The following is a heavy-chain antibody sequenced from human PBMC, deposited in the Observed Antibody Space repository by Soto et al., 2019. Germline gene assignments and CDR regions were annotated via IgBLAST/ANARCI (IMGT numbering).Heavy chain of an antibody. Sequence: QVQLVQSGAEVKKPGSSVKVSCKASGGTFSSYAISWVRQAPGQGLEWMGGIIPIFGTANYAQKFQGRVTITADESTSTAYMELSSRRSEDTAVYSCARGPTDVLSRDYYYYYGMDVGGQGTTVPVS. CDR3: ARGPTDVLSRDYYYYYGMDV. CDR1: GGTFSSYA. V-gene: IGHV1-69*01. J-gene: IGHJ6*02. CDR2: IIPIFGTA. D-gene: IGHD6-6*01.